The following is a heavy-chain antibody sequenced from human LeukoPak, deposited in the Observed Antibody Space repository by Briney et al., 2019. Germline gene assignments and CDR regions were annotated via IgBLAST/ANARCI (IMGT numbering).Heavy chain of an antibody. CDR1: GFTFSRYW. V-gene: IGHV3-7*03. J-gene: IGHJ5*02. CDR2: INQDGSVK. D-gene: IGHD1-26*01. CDR3: AREAPTYSGSYSGWFDP. Sequence: GGSLRLSCAASGFTFSRYWMSWVRQAPGKGLEWVANINQDGSVKYYVDSVKGRFTISRDNSKNTLYLQMNSLRAEDTAVYYCAREAPTYSGSYSGWFDPWGQGTLVTVSS.